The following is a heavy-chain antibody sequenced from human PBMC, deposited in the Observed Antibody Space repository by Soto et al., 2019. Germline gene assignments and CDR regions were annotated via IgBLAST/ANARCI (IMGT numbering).Heavy chain of an antibody. J-gene: IGHJ6*03. V-gene: IGHV3-72*01. CDR1: GFTFSDHY. Sequence: EVQLVESGGGLVQPGGSLRLSCAASGFTFSDHYMDWFRQATGKGLEWVARTRNKANSYTKESATSVNGRFTISGDDSKNTLYRQMNSLKTEDTAVNYCSKVPYVILTVRYYYSMVVLVKGTTVMVSS. D-gene: IGHD3-9*01. CDR2: TRNKANSYTK. CDR3: SKVPYVILTVRYYYSMVV.